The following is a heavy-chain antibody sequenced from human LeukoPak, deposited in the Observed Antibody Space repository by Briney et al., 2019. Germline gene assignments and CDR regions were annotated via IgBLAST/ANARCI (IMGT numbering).Heavy chain of an antibody. V-gene: IGHV1-69*05. J-gene: IGHJ1*01. CDR2: IIPIFGTA. CDR1: GGTFSSYA. D-gene: IGHD3-22*01. Sequence: SVKASCKASGGTFSSYAISWVRQAPGQGLEWMGGIIPIFGTANYAQKFQGRVTNTTDESTSTAYMELSSLRSEDTAVYYCASGTYYYDSSGSEGPEYFQHWGQGTLVTVSS. CDR3: ASGTYYYDSSGSEGPEYFQH.